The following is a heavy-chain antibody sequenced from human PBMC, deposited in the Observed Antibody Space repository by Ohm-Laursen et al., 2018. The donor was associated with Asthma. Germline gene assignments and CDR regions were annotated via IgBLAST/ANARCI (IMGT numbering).Heavy chain of an antibody. D-gene: IGHD2-15*01. J-gene: IGHJ3*02. CDR2: ISNDGTNK. V-gene: IGHV3-30-3*01. Sequence: SLRLSCAASGFTFNSYAMHWVRQAPGKGLEWVAVISNDGTNKYYADYVKGRFTMSRDNSKNTLYLQMNSLRAEDTAVYYCARRYCSGGSCYSLWDAFDIWGQGTMVTVSS. CDR1: GFTFNSYA. CDR3: ARRYCSGGSCYSLWDAFDI.